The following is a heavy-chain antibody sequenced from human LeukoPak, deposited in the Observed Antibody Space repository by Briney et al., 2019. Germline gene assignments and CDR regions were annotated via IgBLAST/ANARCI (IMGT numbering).Heavy chain of an antibody. CDR2: IKQDGSEK. Sequence: GALRLSCAASGFTFSSYWMSWVRQAPGKGLEWVANIKQDGSEKYYVDSVKGRFTISRDNAKNSLYLQMNSLRAEDTAVYYCARVRYYGSGSYYDYWGQGTLVTVSS. CDR1: GFTFSSYW. J-gene: IGHJ4*02. V-gene: IGHV3-7*01. CDR3: ARVRYYGSGSYYDY. D-gene: IGHD3-10*01.